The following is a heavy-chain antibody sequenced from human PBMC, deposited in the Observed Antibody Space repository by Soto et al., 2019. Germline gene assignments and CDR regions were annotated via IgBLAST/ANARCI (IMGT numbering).Heavy chain of an antibody. CDR1: GGTFCRYA. V-gene: IGHV1-69*13. Sequence: SSVKVSCKASGGTFCRYAICWVRQAPGQGLEWMGGIIPIFGTANYAQKFQGRVTITADESTSTAYMELSSLRSEDTAVYYCARYRRPRMIVVHGMDVWGQGTTVTVSS. D-gene: IGHD3-22*01. J-gene: IGHJ6*02. CDR2: IIPIFGTA. CDR3: ARYRRPRMIVVHGMDV.